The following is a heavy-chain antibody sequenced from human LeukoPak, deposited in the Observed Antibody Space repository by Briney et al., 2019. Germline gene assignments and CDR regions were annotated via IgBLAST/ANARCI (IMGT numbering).Heavy chain of an antibody. D-gene: IGHD2-21*01. J-gene: IGHJ4*02. CDR1: GVSICSGGYS. Sequence: SQTLSLTCADSGVSICSGGYSWSWIRQPPGKGLEWIGYIYHSGNTYYNPSLKSRVTISVDRSKNQFSLNLSSATAADTAVYYCARGSSVGDLDYWGQGTLVSVSS. V-gene: IGHV4-30-2*01. CDR2: IYHSGNT. CDR3: ARGSSVGDLDY.